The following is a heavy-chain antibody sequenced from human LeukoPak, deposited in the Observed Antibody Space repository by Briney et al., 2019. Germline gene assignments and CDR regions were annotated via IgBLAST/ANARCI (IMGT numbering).Heavy chain of an antibody. CDR1: GYTFTDYY. CDR3: ARGGSRWNAFDI. D-gene: IGHD1-26*01. Sequence: ASVKVSCKASGYTFTDYYMHWVRQAPGQGLEWLGWINPNSSGTAYAQNFQGRVTMTSDTSIITAYMYLSGLRSDDTAVYYCARGGSRWNAFDIWGQGTMVTVSS. V-gene: IGHV1-2*02. J-gene: IGHJ3*02. CDR2: INPNSSGT.